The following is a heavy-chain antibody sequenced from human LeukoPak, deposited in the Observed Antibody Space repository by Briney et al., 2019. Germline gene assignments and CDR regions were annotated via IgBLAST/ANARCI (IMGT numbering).Heavy chain of an antibody. J-gene: IGHJ3*02. Sequence: ASVKVSCKASGYTFTGYYMHWVRQAPGQGLEWMGWINPNSGGTNYAQKFQGRVTMTRDTSISTAYMELSRLRSDDTAVYYCARERESSSSEEDAFDIWGQGTMVTVSS. D-gene: IGHD6-6*01. V-gene: IGHV1-2*02. CDR3: ARERESSSSEEDAFDI. CDR2: INPNSGGT. CDR1: GYTFTGYY.